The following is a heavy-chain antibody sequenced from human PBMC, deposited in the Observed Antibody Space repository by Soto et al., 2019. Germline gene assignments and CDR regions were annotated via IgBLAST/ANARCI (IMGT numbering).Heavy chain of an antibody. CDR3: AGRPMVRGVIITYYYGMDV. J-gene: IGHJ6*02. D-gene: IGHD3-10*01. CDR2: IIPIFGTA. Sequence: QVQLVQSGAEVKKPGSSVKVSCKASGGTFSSYAISWVRQAPGQGLEWMGGIIPIFGTANYAQKFQGRVTITADKSTNTAYMELSSLRSEDTAVYYCAGRPMVRGVIITYYYGMDVWGQGTTVTVSS. CDR1: GGTFSSYA. V-gene: IGHV1-69*06.